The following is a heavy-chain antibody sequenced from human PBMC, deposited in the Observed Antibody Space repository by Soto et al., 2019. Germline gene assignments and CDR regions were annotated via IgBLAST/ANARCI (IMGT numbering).Heavy chain of an antibody. Sequence: QVQLQQWGAGLLKPSETLSLTCAVYGGSFSGYYWSWIRQPPGKGLEWIGEINHSGSTNYNPSLKSRVTISVDTSKNQFSLKLSSVTAAETAVYYCARRVIGWIVGATRGFDYWGQGTLVTVSS. V-gene: IGHV4-34*01. CDR2: INHSGST. CDR3: ARRVIGWIVGATRGFDY. D-gene: IGHD1-26*01. CDR1: GGSFSGYY. J-gene: IGHJ4*02.